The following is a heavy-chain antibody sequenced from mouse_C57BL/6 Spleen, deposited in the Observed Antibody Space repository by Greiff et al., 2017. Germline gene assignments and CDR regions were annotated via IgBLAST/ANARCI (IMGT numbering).Heavy chain of an antibody. J-gene: IGHJ3*01. CDR1: GYSFTGYY. CDR2: INPSTGGT. Sequence: VQLQQSGPELVKPGASVKISCKASGYSFTGYYMNWVKQSPEKSLEWIGEINPSTGGTTYNQKFKAKATLTVDKSSSTAYMQLKGLTSEDSAVYYCASGGGFAYWGQGTLVTVSA. V-gene: IGHV1-42*01. CDR3: ASGGGFAY.